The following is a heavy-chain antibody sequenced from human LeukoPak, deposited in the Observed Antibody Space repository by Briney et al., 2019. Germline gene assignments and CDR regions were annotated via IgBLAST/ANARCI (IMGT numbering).Heavy chain of an antibody. CDR3: AGSDA. J-gene: IGHJ5*02. CDR2: RIAVFPAP. V-gene: IGHV1-69*05. CDR1: GGTFSTYP. Sequence: GASLKVSCKASGGTFSTYPINWVRQAPGQGLEWMGGRIAVFPAPNYAQKFQGRITVTTDESTATAYMELSSLRSDDTAVYYCAGSDAWGQGTLVTVSS.